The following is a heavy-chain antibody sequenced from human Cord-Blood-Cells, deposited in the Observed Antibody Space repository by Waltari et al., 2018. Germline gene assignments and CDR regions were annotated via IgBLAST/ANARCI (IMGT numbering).Heavy chain of an antibody. V-gene: IGHV3-30*02. J-gene: IGHJ3*02. Sequence: QVQLVESGGGVVQPGGSLRLSCAASGFTFSSYGMHWVRQAPGKGLEWVAFIRYDGSNKYYADSVKGRFTSYRDNSRNTLYLQMNSLRAEDTAVYYCAKERSSIAAHDAFDIWGQGTMVTVSS. CDR1: GFTFSSYG. D-gene: IGHD6-6*01. CDR3: AKERSSIAAHDAFDI. CDR2: IRYDGSNK.